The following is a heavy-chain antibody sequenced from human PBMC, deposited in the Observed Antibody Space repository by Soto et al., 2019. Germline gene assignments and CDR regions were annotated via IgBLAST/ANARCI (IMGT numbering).Heavy chain of an antibody. CDR2: IYYSGTS. J-gene: IGHJ1*01. V-gene: IGHV4-39*01. CDR3: TRHAIGVVVPAAIRN. Sequence: SETLSLTCAVSGGSISSSSYYWDWIRQPPGKGLEWIGTIYYSGTSNYNPSLRGRVTIVVDTSKNEFSLRLTSATAADTAVYYCTRHAIGVVVPAAIRNWGQGSLVTVSS. CDR1: GGSISSSSYY. D-gene: IGHD2-15*01.